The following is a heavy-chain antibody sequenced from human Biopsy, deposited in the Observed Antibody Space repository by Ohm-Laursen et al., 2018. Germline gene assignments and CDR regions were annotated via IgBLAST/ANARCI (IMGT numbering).Heavy chain of an antibody. CDR3: ARHPTGFWFDP. CDR2: IYNTETT. J-gene: IGHJ5*02. V-gene: IGHV4-39*01. CDR1: GGSISSSTPYY. Sequence: SDTLSLTWTVSGGSISSSTPYYWAWLRQPPGEGLEWIGSIYNTETTFYNPSLKSRVTISVDTSTNQFSLKVSSVTAADTALYFCARHPTGFWFDPWGHGTLVTVSS.